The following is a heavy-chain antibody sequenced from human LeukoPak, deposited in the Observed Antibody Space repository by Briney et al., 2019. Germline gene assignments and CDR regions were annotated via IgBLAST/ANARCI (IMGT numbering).Heavy chain of an antibody. D-gene: IGHD3-3*01. CDR1: GDSISSRSFY. V-gene: IGHV4-39*01. CDR3: AKQFSSVGYDFWSGSPNYFMDV. CDR2: IYYTGTT. Sequence: SETLSLTCTVSGDSISSRSFYWGWVRQPPGKRLEWIASIYYTGTTYYNPSLTSRVTIFVDTSKSQFSLKVDSVTASDTAVYYCAKQFSSVGYDFWSGSPNYFMDVWGKGMTVTVSS. J-gene: IGHJ6*03.